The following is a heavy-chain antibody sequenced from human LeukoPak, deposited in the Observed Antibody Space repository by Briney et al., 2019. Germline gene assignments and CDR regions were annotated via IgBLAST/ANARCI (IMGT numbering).Heavy chain of an antibody. CDR2: ISSSSSHT. J-gene: IGHJ4*02. Sequence: GGSLRLSCGASEFAFSDFYMTWIRQAPGRGLEWVSYISSSSSHTNYADSVKGRFTISRDNAKNSLYLQMNSLRAEDTAVYYCARTNLGSGWRFDYWGQGTLVTVSS. CDR3: ARTNLGSGWRFDY. D-gene: IGHD6-19*01. CDR1: EFAFSDFY. V-gene: IGHV3-11*06.